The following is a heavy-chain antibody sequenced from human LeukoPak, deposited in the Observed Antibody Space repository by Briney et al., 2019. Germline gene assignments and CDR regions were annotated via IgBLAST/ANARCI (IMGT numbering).Heavy chain of an antibody. Sequence: GGSLRLSCAASGFIFSSYAMSWVRQAPGKGLEWVSAISSSGGSTYYADSVKGRFTISRDNSKNTLYLQMNSLRAEDTAVYYCAKGVIRVGLNYCGSGIFDYWGQGTLVTVSS. V-gene: IGHV3-23*01. CDR1: GFIFSSYA. CDR3: AKGVIRVGLNYCGSGIFDY. D-gene: IGHD3-10*01. J-gene: IGHJ4*02. CDR2: ISSSGGST.